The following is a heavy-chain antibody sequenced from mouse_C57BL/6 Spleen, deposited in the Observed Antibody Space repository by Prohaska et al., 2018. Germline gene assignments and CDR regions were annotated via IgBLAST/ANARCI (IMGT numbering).Heavy chain of an antibody. CDR3: ARYPHGSPHWYFDV. D-gene: IGHD1-1*01. CDR2: IRNKANGYTT. V-gene: IGHV7-3*01. J-gene: IGHJ1*03. Sequence: ALEWLGFIRNKANGYTTEYSASVKGRFTISRDNSQSILYLQMNALRAEDSATYYCARYPHGSPHWYFDVWGTGTTVTVSS.